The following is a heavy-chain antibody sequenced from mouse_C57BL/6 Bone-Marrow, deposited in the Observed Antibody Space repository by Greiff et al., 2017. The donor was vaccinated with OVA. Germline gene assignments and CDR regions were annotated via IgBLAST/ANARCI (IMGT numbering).Heavy chain of an antibody. D-gene: IGHD1-1*01. CDR2: IRNKANGYTT. CDR1: GFTFTDYY. V-gene: IGHV7-4*01. Sequence: EVQLVESGGGLVQPGASLRLSCAASGFTFTDYYMSWVRQPPGKAPEWLALIRNKANGYTTEYTASVKGRFTISRDNSQNILYLQMNTLRAEDSATYYCGKGALLRYYFDYWGQGTTLTVSS. CDR3: GKGALLRYYFDY. J-gene: IGHJ2*01.